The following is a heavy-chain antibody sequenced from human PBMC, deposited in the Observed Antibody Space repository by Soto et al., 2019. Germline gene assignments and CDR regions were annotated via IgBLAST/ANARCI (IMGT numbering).Heavy chain of an antibody. Sequence: SETLSLTCAVSGGSISGGGFSWSWIRQPPGKGLEWIGYILHTGGTQYNPSLKSRVSMSVDKSKNQFSLHLTSVTAADTAVYYCARLQFGEGFDYWGQGALVTAPQ. J-gene: IGHJ4*02. CDR2: ILHTGGT. D-gene: IGHD3-10*01. CDR3: ARLQFGEGFDY. V-gene: IGHV4-30-2*01. CDR1: GGSISGGGFS.